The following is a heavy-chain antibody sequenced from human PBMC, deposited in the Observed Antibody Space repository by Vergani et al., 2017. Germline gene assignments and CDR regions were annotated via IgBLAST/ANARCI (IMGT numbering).Heavy chain of an antibody. CDR3: ARVMSGYRPSSFDY. CDR1: GYTFTSYD. J-gene: IGHJ4*02. D-gene: IGHD3-3*01. V-gene: IGHV1-8*01. CDR2: MNPNSGNT. Sequence: QVQLVQSGAEVKKPGASVKVSCKASGYTFTSYDIDWVRQATGQGLEWMGWMNPNSGNTGYAQKFQGRFTMTRNTSISTAYMELSSLRSEDTAVYYCARVMSGYRPSSFDYWGQGTLVTVSS.